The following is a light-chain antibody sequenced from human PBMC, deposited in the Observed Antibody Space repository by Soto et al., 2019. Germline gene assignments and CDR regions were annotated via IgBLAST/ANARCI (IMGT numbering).Light chain of an antibody. Sequence: QSVLTQPPSVSGAPGQRVTISCTGNNSNLGAGYDVHWYQQLPGAAPKLVIFGNRNRPSGVPERFSGSKSGTSAALAIAGLQAEDEDDYYCQAYVYSLTAFGFGGGTKLTV. V-gene: IGLV1-40*01. CDR3: QAYVYSLTAFG. CDR2: GNR. J-gene: IGLJ3*02. CDR1: NSNLGAGYD.